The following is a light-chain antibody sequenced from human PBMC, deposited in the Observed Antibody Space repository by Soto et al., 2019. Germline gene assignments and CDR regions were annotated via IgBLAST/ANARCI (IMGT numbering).Light chain of an antibody. CDR1: SSDVGGYNY. V-gene: IGLV2-8*01. CDR2: EVS. CDR3: SSYASSTNVV. Sequence: QSALTQPPSASGSPGQSVTISCTGTSSDVGGYNYVSWYQQHPGKAPKLMIYEVSKRPSGVPDRFSGSKSGNTASLTVSGLQDEDEDDYCCSSYASSTNVVFGGGTKLTVL. J-gene: IGLJ2*01.